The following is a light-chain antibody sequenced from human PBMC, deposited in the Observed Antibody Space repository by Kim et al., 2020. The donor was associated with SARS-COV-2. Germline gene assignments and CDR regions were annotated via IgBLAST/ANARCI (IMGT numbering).Light chain of an antibody. CDR1: QSVSSS. V-gene: IGKV3-15*01. CDR3: QQYNKWPLT. CDR2: DAS. Sequence: EIVLTQSQGTLSLSPGERATLSCRASQSVSSSLAWYQQKHGQPPRLVIYDASKRAPGIPARFSGSGSGTEFTLAISSLQSEDFALYYCQQYNKWPLTFGGGTKVDIK. J-gene: IGKJ4*01.